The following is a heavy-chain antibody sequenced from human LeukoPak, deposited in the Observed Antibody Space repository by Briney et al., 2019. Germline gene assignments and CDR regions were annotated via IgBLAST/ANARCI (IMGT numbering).Heavy chain of an antibody. J-gene: IGHJ4*02. V-gene: IGHV3-21*01. CDR2: ISSSSSYI. D-gene: IGHD6-6*01. CDR1: GFTFSSYS. CDR3: ARVGVRYSSSATFDY. Sequence: GGSLRLSCAASGFTFSSYSMNWVRQAPGKGLEWVSSISSSSSYIYYADSVKGRFTISRDNAKNSLYLQMNSLRAEDTTVYYCARVGVRYSSSATFDYWGQETLVTVSS.